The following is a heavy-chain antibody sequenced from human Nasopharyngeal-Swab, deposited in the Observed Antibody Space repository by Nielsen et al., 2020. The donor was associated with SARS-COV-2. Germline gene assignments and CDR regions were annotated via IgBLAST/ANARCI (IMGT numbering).Heavy chain of an antibody. J-gene: IGHJ4*02. D-gene: IGHD2-8*01. V-gene: IGHV1-3*01. CDR1: GYTFTSYY. CDR3: ARDIGGYCTNGVCLGLQH. Sequence: ASVKVSCKASGYTFTSYYMHWVRQAPGQRLEWMGWINAGNGNTKYSQKFQGRVTITRDTSASTAYMELRSLRSEDTAVYYCARDIGGYCTNGVCLGLQHWGQGTLVTVSS. CDR2: INAGNGNT.